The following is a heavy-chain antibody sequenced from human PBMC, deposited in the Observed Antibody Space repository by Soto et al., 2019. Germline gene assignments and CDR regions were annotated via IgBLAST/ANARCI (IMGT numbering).Heavy chain of an antibody. J-gene: IGHJ4*02. CDR1: GFTFSSYG. CDR3: ARGRRGYSYGSLDY. Sequence: GGSLRLSCAASGFTFSSYGMHWVRQAPGKGLEWVAVIWYDGSNKYYADSVKGRFTISRDNSKNTLYLQMNSLRAEDTAVHYCARGRRGYSYGSLDYWGQGTLVTVSS. D-gene: IGHD5-18*01. V-gene: IGHV3-33*01. CDR2: IWYDGSNK.